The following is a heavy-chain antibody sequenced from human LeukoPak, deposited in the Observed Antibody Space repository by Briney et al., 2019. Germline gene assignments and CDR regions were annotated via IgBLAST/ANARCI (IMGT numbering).Heavy chain of an antibody. CDR3: ARGPIIDIAIVPAADEYYYMDV. V-gene: IGHV1-18*01. CDR2: ISAYNGNT. D-gene: IGHD2-2*01. Sequence: GASVKVSCKASGYTFTSYGITWVRQAPGQGLEWMGCISAYNGNTNYAQRLQGRVTMTTDRSTSTAYMELRSLRSDDTAVYYCARGPIIDIAIVPAADEYYYMDVWGKGTTVTASS. J-gene: IGHJ6*03. CDR1: GYTFTSYG.